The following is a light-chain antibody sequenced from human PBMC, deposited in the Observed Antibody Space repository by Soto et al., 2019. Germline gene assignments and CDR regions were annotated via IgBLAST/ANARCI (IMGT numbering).Light chain of an antibody. Sequence: QSALTQPRSVSGSPGHSVAISCTGTSSDVGKYNFVSWYQQRPGTAPKLIIYDVHRRPSGVPDRFSGSKSGNTASLTISGLQSEDEADYFCSSYADIYTFVFGSGTKVTVL. CDR1: SSDVGKYNF. J-gene: IGLJ1*01. CDR3: SSYADIYTFV. V-gene: IGLV2-11*01. CDR2: DVH.